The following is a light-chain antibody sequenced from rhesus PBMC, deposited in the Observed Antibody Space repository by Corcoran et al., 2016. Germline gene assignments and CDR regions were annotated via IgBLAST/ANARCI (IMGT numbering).Light chain of an antibody. Sequence: DIQMTQSPSSLSASVGDSVTITCRASQVIRNWLAWSQQKPGKIPKLLIYRASNLQTGVPSRFRGSGSGTNFTLTISSLKPEDIATYYCQQHDNSPHSFGQGTKVEIK. CDR1: QVIRNW. CDR3: QQHDNSPHS. V-gene: IGKV1-69*01. J-gene: IGKJ2*01. CDR2: RAS.